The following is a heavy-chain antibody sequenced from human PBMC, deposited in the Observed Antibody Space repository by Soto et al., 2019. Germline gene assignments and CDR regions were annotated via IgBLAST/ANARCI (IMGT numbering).Heavy chain of an antibody. J-gene: IGHJ3*01. CDR2: IWYAGSNK. CDR3: ASTHDYGDSDEAFDL. V-gene: IGHV3-33*01. CDR1: GFTFSSYG. D-gene: IGHD4-17*01. Sequence: QVQLVESGGGVVQPGRSLRLSCAASGFTFSSYGMHWVRQAPGKGLEWVAVIWYAGSNKYYADSVKGRFTISRDNSKNTLYLQMTSLRAEDTAGYYCASTHDYGDSDEAFDLWGQGTMVTVSS.